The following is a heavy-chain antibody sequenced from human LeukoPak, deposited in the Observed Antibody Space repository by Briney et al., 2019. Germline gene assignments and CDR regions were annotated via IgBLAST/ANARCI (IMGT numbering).Heavy chain of an antibody. J-gene: IGHJ5*02. Sequence: PGGSLRLSCAASGFTFSSYGMHWVRQAPGKGLEWAAFIRYDGSNKYYADSVKGRFTISRDNAKNSLYLQMNSLRAEDTAVYYCAREMLAAVAAQSWGQGTLVTVSS. CDR1: GFTFSSYG. D-gene: IGHD6-19*01. V-gene: IGHV3-30*02. CDR3: AREMLAAVAAQS. CDR2: IRYDGSNK.